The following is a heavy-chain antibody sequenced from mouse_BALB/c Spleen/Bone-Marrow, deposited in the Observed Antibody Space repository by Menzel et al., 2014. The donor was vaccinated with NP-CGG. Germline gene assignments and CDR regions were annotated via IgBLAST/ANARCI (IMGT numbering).Heavy chain of an antibody. CDR1: GFDFXRYW. J-gene: IGHJ2*01. CDR3: ARGNYYGHLDY. Sequence: VQLKESGGGPVQPGGSLKLSCAASGFDFXRYWMSWVRQAPGKGLQWIGEINPDSRTINYTPSLKDKFIISRDNAKNTLYLQMSKVRSEDTALYYCARGNYYGHLDYWGQGTTLTVSS. CDR2: INPDSRTI. V-gene: IGHV4-1*02. D-gene: IGHD2-1*01.